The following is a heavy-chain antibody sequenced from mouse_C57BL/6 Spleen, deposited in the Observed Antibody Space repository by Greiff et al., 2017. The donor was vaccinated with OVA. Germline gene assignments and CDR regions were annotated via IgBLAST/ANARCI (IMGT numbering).Heavy chain of an antibody. CDR3: ARNGYGLSFDY. V-gene: IGHV1-22*01. J-gene: IGHJ2*01. CDR1: GYTFTDYN. Sequence: VQLKESGPELVKPGASVKMSCKASGYTFTDYNMHWVKQSHGKSLEWIGNINPNNGGTNYNQKFKGKATLTVNKSSSTAYMELRSLTSEDSAVYYCARNGYGLSFDYWGQGTTLTVSS. D-gene: IGHD2-2*01. CDR2: INPNNGGT.